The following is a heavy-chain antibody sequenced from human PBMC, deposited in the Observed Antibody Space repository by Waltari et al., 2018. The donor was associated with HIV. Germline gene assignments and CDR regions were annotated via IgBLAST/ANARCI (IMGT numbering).Heavy chain of an antibody. CDR1: GGSFSGYY. J-gene: IGHJ3*02. Sequence: QVQLQQWGAGLLKPSETLSLTCAVYGGSFSGYYWSWIRQPPGKGLEWIGEINQSGSTNYNPSLKSRVTISVDTSKNQFSLKLSSVTAADTAVYYCARGPSIVVVPAAILGGAFDIWGQGTMVTVSS. D-gene: IGHD2-2*01. V-gene: IGHV4-34*01. CDR3: ARGPSIVVVPAAILGGAFDI. CDR2: INQSGST.